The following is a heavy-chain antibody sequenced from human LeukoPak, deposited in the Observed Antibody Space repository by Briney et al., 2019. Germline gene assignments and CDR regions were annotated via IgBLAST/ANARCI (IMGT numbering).Heavy chain of an antibody. J-gene: IGHJ5*02. V-gene: IGHV4-59*01. CDR1: GFTFSNYA. D-gene: IGHD6-13*01. CDR3: ARGRRRWSWFDP. CDR2: IYYSGST. Sequence: GSLRLSCTASGFTFSNYAMSWIRQPPGKGLEWIGYIYYSGSTNYNPSLKSRVTISVDTSKNQFSLKLSSVTAADTAVYYCARGRRRWSWFDPWGQGTLVTVPP.